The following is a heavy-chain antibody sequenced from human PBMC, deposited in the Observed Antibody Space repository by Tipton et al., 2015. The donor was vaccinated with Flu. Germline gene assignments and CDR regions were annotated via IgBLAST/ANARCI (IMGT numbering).Heavy chain of an antibody. Sequence: SLRLSCAASGFTFSSYGMHWVRQAPGKGLEWVAVIWYDGSNKYYADSVKGRFTISRDNSKNTLYLQMNSLRAEDTAVYYCARGGRYSGYDSLSDYWGQGTLVTVSS. V-gene: IGHV3-33*08. CDR2: IWYDGSNK. J-gene: IGHJ4*02. CDR3: ARGGRYSGYDSLSDY. CDR1: GFTFSSYG. D-gene: IGHD5-12*01.